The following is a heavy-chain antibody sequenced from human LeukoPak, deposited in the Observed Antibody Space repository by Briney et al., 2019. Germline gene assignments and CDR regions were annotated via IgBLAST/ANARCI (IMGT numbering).Heavy chain of an antibody. CDR1: GGSISSGSYY. V-gene: IGHV4-61*02. CDR3: ARSLWDDSSGYYSDY. CDR2: IYTSGGT. Sequence: SQTLSLTCTVSGGSISSGSYYWSWIRQPAGEGLEWIGRIYTSGGTNYNPSLKSRVTISVDTSKNQFSLKLSSVTAADTAVYCCARSLWDDSSGYYSDYWGQGTLVTVSS. J-gene: IGHJ4*02. D-gene: IGHD3-22*01.